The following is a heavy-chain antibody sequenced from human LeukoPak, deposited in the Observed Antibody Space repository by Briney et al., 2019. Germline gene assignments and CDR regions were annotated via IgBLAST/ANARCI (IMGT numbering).Heavy chain of an antibody. D-gene: IGHD6-19*01. Sequence: ASVKVSCKASGYTFISYYMHWVRQAPGQGLEWMGIINPGSGSTSHAQKFQGRVTMTRDTSTSTVYMELSSLRSEDTAVYYCASDGYSSGWYVLDYWGQGTLVTVSS. CDR2: INPGSGST. V-gene: IGHV1-46*01. CDR3: ASDGYSSGWYVLDY. J-gene: IGHJ4*02. CDR1: GYTFISYY.